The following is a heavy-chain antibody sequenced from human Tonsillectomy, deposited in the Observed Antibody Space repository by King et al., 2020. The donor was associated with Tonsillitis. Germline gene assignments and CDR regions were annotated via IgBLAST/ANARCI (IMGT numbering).Heavy chain of an antibody. CDR3: AKFLYFSGTLRGFDV. CDR1: GSSITFGSYY. J-gene: IGHJ3*01. D-gene: IGHD3-10*01. CDR2: IFYSGST. Sequence: QLQESGPGLVKPSETLSLTCTVSGSSITFGSYYWGWIRQPPGKGLEWIGSIFYSGSTYYNPSLKSRVTISLDTSKNQFSLNLSSVTAADTAVYYCAKFLYFSGTLRGFDVWGQGTRVSVSS. V-gene: IGHV4-39*07.